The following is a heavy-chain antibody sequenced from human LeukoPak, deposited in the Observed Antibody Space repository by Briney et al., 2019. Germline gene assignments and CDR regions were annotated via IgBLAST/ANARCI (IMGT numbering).Heavy chain of an antibody. D-gene: IGHD2-15*01. Sequence: SETLSLTCTVSGGSISSYYWSWIRQPPGKGLEWIGYIYYSGSTNYNPSLKSRVTISVDTSKNQFSLKLSSVTAADTAVYYCARDSHYCSGGSCYSGDFDYWGQGTLVTVSS. CDR3: ARDSHYCSGGSCYSGDFDY. J-gene: IGHJ4*02. CDR2: IYYSGST. V-gene: IGHV4-59*01. CDR1: GGSISSYY.